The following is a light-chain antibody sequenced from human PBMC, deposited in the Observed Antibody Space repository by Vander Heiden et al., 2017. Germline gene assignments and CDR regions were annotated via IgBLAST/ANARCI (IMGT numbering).Light chain of an antibody. CDR1: QDIGKS. J-gene: IGKJ2*01. V-gene: IGKV1-33*01. Sequence: DMQMTQSPSSLLASVGDRATTTCKASQDIGKSLNWYQLKPGRAPKLLIFDASTLETGVPSRFSGSGAATDFTFTISSLLPEDIATYFCQHYYNIPYTFGQGTKLEIK. CDR2: DAS. CDR3: QHYYNIPYT.